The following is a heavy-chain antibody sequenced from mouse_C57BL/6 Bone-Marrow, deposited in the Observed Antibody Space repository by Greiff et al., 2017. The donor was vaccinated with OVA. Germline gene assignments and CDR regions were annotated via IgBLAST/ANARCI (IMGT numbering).Heavy chain of an antibody. CDR2: ISSGGSYT. Sequence: EVQRVESGGDLVKPGGSLKLSCAASGFTFSSYGMSWVRQTPDKSLEWVATISSGGSYTYYPDSVKGRFTISRDNAKNTLNLQMSSLKSEDTAMYYWARHGDYGSFFDYWGQGTTLTVSS. D-gene: IGHD1-1*01. V-gene: IGHV5-6*01. CDR3: ARHGDYGSFFDY. J-gene: IGHJ2*01. CDR1: GFTFSSYG.